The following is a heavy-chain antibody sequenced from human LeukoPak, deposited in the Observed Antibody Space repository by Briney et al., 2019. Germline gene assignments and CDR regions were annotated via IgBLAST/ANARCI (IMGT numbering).Heavy chain of an antibody. CDR1: GFAFSSYS. V-gene: IGHV3-21*01. CDR2: ISSSSGSK. CDR3: ARDLHVRGIITNTNWFDP. J-gene: IGHJ5*02. Sequence: GGSLRLSCAASGFAFSSYSMNWVRQAPGKGLEWVSSISSSSGSKYYSDSLKGRFTISRDNAKGLLYLQMNSLRAEDTAVYYCARDLHVRGIITNTNWFDPWGQGTLVTVSS. D-gene: IGHD3-10*02.